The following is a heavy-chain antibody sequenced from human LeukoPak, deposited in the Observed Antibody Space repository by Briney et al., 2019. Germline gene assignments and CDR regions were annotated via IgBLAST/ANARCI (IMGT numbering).Heavy chain of an antibody. V-gene: IGHV3-30*02. CDR2: IRYDGSNK. CDR1: GFTFSNYR. D-gene: IGHD2-2*01. CDR3: AKGDVGYCSSTSCQLFDY. J-gene: IGHJ4*02. Sequence: GGSLRLSCAASGFTFSNYRMNWVRQAPGKGLEWVAFIRYDGSNKYYADSVKGRFTISRDNSKNTLYLQMNSLRAEDTAVYYCAKGDVGYCSSTSCQLFDYWGQGTLVTVSS.